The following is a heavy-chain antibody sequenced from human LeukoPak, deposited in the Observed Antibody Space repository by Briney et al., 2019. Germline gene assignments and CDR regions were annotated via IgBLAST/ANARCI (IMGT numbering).Heavy chain of an antibody. CDR1: GYTFTSYG. D-gene: IGHD6-19*01. J-gene: IGHJ4*02. CDR3: ARDFARISQWLGGRIFDY. V-gene: IGHV1-18*01. Sequence: ASVKVSCKASGYTFTSYGISWVRQAPGQGLEWMGWISAYNGNTNYAQKLQGRVTITTDTSTSTAYMELRSLRSDDTAVYYCARDFARISQWLGGRIFDYWGQGTLVTVSS. CDR2: ISAYNGNT.